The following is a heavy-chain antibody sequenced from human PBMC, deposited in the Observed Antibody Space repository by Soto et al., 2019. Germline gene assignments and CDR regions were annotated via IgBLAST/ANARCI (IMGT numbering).Heavy chain of an antibody. CDR3: AKGTLVLRLLEWLFDY. V-gene: IGHV3-23*01. CDR2: ISGSGGST. Sequence: GGSLRLSCAASGFTFSSYAMSWVRQAPGKGLEWVSAISGSGGSTYYADSVKGRFTISRDNSKNTLYLQMNSLRAEDTAVYYCAKGTLVLRLLEWLFDYWGQGTLGTVSS. D-gene: IGHD3-3*01. CDR1: GFTFSSYA. J-gene: IGHJ4*02.